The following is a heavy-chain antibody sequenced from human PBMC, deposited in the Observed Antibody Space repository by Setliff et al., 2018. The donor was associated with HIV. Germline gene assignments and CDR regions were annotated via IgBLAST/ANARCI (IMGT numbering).Heavy chain of an antibody. CDR3: ARDFAGYDILTGYTPRYAFDI. V-gene: IGHV1-2*02. Sequence: ASVKVSCKAVGYRFTGNYIHWVRQAPGQGLEWMGWINPNNGGTNYAQKFQGRVTMTRDTSISTAYMELSRLRSDDTAVYYCARDFAGYDILTGYTPRYAFDIWGQGTMVTVSS. CDR1: GYRFTGNY. CDR2: INPNNGGT. J-gene: IGHJ3*02. D-gene: IGHD3-9*01.